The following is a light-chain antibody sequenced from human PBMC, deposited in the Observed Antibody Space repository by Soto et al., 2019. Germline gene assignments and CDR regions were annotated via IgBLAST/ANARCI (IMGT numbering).Light chain of an antibody. CDR3: QSYDSSLSLPV. J-gene: IGLJ1*01. Sequence: QSVLTQPPSVSGAPGQRVTISCTGSSSNIGAGYDVHWYQQLPGTAPKLLIYGNSNRPSGVPDRFSGSKSGTSASLAITGLQVEDEADYYCQSYDSSLSLPVFGTGIKLTVL. CDR2: GNS. CDR1: SSNIGAGYD. V-gene: IGLV1-40*01.